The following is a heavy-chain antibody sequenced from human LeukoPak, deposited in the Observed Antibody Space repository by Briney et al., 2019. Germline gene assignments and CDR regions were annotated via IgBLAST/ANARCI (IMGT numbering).Heavy chain of an antibody. CDR2: IKSKTDGGTT. Sequence: GGSLRLSCAASGFTFSNAWMSWVRQAPGKGLEWVGRIKSKTDGGTTDYAAPVKGRFTISRDDSKNTLYLQMNSLKTEDTAVYYCTTRYYYGSGGYYYYYGMDVWGKGTTVTVSS. CDR3: TTRYYYGSGGYYYYYGMDV. V-gene: IGHV3-15*01. CDR1: GFTFSNAW. J-gene: IGHJ6*04. D-gene: IGHD3-10*01.